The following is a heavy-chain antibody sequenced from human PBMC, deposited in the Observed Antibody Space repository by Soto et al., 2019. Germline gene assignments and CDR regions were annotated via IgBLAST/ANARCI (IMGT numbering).Heavy chain of an antibody. CDR3: ARVYGSGSYGKYYFDY. J-gene: IGHJ4*02. D-gene: IGHD3-10*01. V-gene: IGHV4-59*01. CDR2: IYYSGST. Sequence: SETLSLTCTVSGGSISSYYWSWIRQPPGKGLEWIGYIYYSGSTNYNPSLKRRVTISVDTSKNKFSLMLISVTAADTAVNYCARVYGSGSYGKYYFDYWGQGTLVTVSS. CDR1: GGSISSYY.